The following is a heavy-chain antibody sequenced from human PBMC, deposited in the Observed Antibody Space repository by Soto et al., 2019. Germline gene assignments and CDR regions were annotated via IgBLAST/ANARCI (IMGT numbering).Heavy chain of an antibody. CDR3: AKDQGDSSGYSNWFDP. CDR2: ISFDGSNE. Sequence: QVQLVESGGGVVQPGRSLRLSCAVSGFTFRSYGMHWVRQAPGKGLEWVAVISFDGSNEYYADSVKGRFTISRDNSKNTLYRQMNSVRTEDTAVYYCAKDQGDSSGYSNWFDPWGQGTLVTVSS. J-gene: IGHJ5*02. CDR1: GFTFRSYG. D-gene: IGHD3-22*01. V-gene: IGHV3-30*18.